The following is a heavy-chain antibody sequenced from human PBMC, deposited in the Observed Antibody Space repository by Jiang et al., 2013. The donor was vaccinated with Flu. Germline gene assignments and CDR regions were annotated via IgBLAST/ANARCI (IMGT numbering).Heavy chain of an antibody. CDR2: ISGDGGTT. V-gene: IGHV3-23*01. D-gene: IGHD6-19*01. CDR3: AKDLFSAVAGTAFD. Sequence: VQLLESGGGLVQPGGSLRLSCAGSGFTFRPFPMSWVRQAPGKGLEWVSAISGDGGTTFYADSVKGRFTTSRDNSKNTLYLQMNNLRAEDTAVYYCAKDLFSAVAGTAFD. CDR1: GFTFRPFP. J-gene: IGHJ3*02.